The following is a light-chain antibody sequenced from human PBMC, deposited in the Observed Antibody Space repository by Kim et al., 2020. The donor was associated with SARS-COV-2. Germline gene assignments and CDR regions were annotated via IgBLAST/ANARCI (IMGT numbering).Light chain of an antibody. V-gene: IGKV3-20*01. CDR2: GTS. CDR3: QQYGSSPGIT. Sequence: PGERATLACRASRSIRINYLAWYQQKRGRAPRLLIYGTSSRATDIPDRFSDSGSGTDFTLTISRLEPEDFAVYYCQQYGSSPGITLGQGTRLEIK. J-gene: IGKJ5*01. CDR1: RSIRINY.